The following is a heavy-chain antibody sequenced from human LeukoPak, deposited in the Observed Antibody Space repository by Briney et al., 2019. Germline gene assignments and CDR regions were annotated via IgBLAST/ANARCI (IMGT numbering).Heavy chain of an antibody. CDR2: IKQDGSEK. CDR1: RFTFSNYW. V-gene: IGHV3-7*01. Sequence: GGSLRLSCAASRFTFSNYWMSWVRQAPGKGLEWVANIKQDGSEKFYVDSVKGRLTISRDNAKNSLYLQMNSLRVEDTAVYYCARVQGSSGPGIFEYWGQGTLVTVSS. CDR3: ARVQGSSGPGIFEY. D-gene: IGHD6-19*01. J-gene: IGHJ4*02.